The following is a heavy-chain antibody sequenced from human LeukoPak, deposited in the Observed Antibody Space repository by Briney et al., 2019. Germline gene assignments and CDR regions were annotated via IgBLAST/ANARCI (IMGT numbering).Heavy chain of an antibody. CDR3: AKDGGMVRGVPYYYYYYMDV. CDR2: ISWNSGSI. Sequence: LRLSCAVSGFTFDDYAMHWVRQAPGKGLEWVSGISWNSGSIGYADSVKGRFTISRDNAKNSLYLQMNSLRAEDTALYYCAKDGGMVRGVPYYYYYYMDVWGKGTTVTISS. J-gene: IGHJ6*03. D-gene: IGHD3-10*01. V-gene: IGHV3-9*01. CDR1: GFTFDDYA.